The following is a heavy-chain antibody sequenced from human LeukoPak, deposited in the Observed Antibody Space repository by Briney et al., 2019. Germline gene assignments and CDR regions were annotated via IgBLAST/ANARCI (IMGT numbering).Heavy chain of an antibody. CDR1: GGSISSGSYY. CDR2: IYTSGST. CDR3: ARHGDYGGYYFDY. J-gene: IGHJ4*02. Sequence: PSETLSLTCTVSGGSISSGSYYWSWIRQPAGKGLEWIGHIYTSGSTNYNPSLKSRVTISVDTSKNQFSLKLSSVTAADTAVYYCARHGDYGGYYFDYWGQGTLVTVSS. D-gene: IGHD4-17*01. V-gene: IGHV4-61*09.